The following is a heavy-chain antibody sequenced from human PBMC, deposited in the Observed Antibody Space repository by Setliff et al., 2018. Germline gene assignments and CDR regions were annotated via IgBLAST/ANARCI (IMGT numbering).Heavy chain of an antibody. CDR2: IYIGGSA. Sequence: PSETLSLTCTVSGGSISSYYWNWIRQPAGKGLEWIGHIYIGGSANYNPSLKSRVTMSIDTSKNQFSLKLNSVTAADMAVYYCAREQWLDPPGYYYMDVWAKGTTVTSP. CDR1: GGSISSYY. J-gene: IGHJ6*03. D-gene: IGHD6-19*01. V-gene: IGHV4-4*07. CDR3: AREQWLDPPGYYYMDV.